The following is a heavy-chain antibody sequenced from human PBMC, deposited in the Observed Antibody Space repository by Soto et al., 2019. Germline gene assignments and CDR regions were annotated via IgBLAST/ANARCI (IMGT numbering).Heavy chain of an antibody. D-gene: IGHD6-19*01. CDR2: LYYSGIT. J-gene: IGHJ5*02. Sequence: SETLSLTCTVSGGSISSYYWSWIRQPPGKGLEWIGYLYYSGITNYNPSLKSRVSTSLDPSKNQFSLKLTSVTAADTAVYYCARPDSNGWYEHWGQGTLVTVSS. V-gene: IGHV4-59*01. CDR3: ARPDSNGWYEH. CDR1: GGSISSYY.